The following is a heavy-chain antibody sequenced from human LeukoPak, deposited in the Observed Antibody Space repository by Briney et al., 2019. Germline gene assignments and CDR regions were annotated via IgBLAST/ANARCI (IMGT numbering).Heavy chain of an antibody. CDR2: INSDGSST. J-gene: IGHJ6*02. V-gene: IGHV3-74*01. CDR3: ARDSETGTPSFYYYYGMDV. CDR1: GFTFSSYW. D-gene: IGHD1-1*01. Sequence: GGSLRLSCAASGFTFSSYWMHWVRQAPGKGLVWVSRINSDGSSTSYADSVKGRFTISRDNAKNTLYLQMNSLRAEDTAVYYCARDSETGTPSFYYYYGMDVWGQGTTVTVSS.